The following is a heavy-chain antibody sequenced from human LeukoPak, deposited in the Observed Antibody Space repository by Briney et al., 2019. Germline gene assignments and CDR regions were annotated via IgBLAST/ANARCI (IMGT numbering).Heavy chain of an antibody. CDR3: ARLDRNYYYLDV. V-gene: IGHV1-2*06. D-gene: IGHD1-1*01. Sequence: ASVTVSCKTSGYNFNVHYMNWVRQAPGQGLEWMGRINPTTGVANYAQKFQGRITVTRDTSINTAYMELSSLTSDDTAVYYCARLDRNYYYLDVWGQGTTVTVSS. CDR1: GYNFNVHY. CDR2: INPTTGVA. J-gene: IGHJ6*03.